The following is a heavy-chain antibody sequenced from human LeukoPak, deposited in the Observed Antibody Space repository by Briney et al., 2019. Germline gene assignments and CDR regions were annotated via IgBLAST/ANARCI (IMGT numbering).Heavy chain of an antibody. J-gene: IGHJ3*02. V-gene: IGHV1-18*01. D-gene: IGHD6-19*01. Sequence: GASVKVSCKASGYTFTSYGISWVRQAPGQGLEWMGWISAYNGNTNYAQKLQGRVTMTTDTSTSTAYMELRSLRSDDTAVYYCARDRSVAGTGDAFDIWGQGTMVTVSS. CDR3: ARDRSVAGTGDAFDI. CDR1: GYTFTSYG. CDR2: ISAYNGNT.